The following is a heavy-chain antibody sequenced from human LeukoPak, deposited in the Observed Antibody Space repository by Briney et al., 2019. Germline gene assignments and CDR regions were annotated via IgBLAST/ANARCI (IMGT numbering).Heavy chain of an antibody. CDR3: ARAALRYFDWSLRFSAFDI. V-gene: IGHV4-34*01. CDR2: INHSGST. CDR1: GGSFSGHY. J-gene: IGHJ3*02. D-gene: IGHD3-9*01. Sequence: SETLSLTCAVYGGSFSGHYWSWIRQPPGKGLEWIGEINHSGSTNYNPSLKSRVTISVDTSKNQFSLKLSSVTAADTAVYYCARAALRYFDWSLRFSAFDIWGQGTMVTVSS.